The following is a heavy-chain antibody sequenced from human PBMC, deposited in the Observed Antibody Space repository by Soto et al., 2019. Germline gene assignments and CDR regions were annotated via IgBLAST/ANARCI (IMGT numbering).Heavy chain of an antibody. CDR2: INHSGST. D-gene: IGHD3-22*01. J-gene: IGHJ4*02. Sequence: PSETLSLTCAVYGGSFIGYYWSWIRQPPGKGLEWIGEINHSGSTNYNPSLKSRVTISVDTSKNQFSLKLSSVTAADTAVYYCARTLTYYYDSSGYKQVTLYDYWGQGTLVTVSS. V-gene: IGHV4-34*01. CDR1: GGSFIGYY. CDR3: ARTLTYYYDSSGYKQVTLYDY.